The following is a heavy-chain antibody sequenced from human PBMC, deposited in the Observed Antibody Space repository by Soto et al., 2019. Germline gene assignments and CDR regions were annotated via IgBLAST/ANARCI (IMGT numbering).Heavy chain of an antibody. V-gene: IGHV3-74*03. D-gene: IGHD2-2*01. CDR1: GFAFSNYW. J-gene: IGHJ5*02. CDR3: ARDQSTGDWFDA. Sequence: EVQLVQSGGGLVQPGGSLRLSCGASGFAFSNYWMHWVRQVPGKGLVWVSRINGDGSDIKYADPVKGRFTISRDNAKNTLYLQMNSLRAEDTAVYYCARDQSTGDWFDAWGQGILVTVSS. CDR2: INGDGSDI.